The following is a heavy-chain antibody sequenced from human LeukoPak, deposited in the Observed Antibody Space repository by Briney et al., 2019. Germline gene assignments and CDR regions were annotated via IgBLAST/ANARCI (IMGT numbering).Heavy chain of an antibody. Sequence: RGSLRLSCAASGFTFSSYSMNWVRQAPGKGLEWVSSISSSSSYIYYADSVKGRFTISRDNAKNSLYLQMNSLRAEDTAVYYCARGGIAVAGPYYWGQGTLVTVSS. J-gene: IGHJ4*02. CDR1: GFTFSSYS. CDR2: ISSSSSYI. CDR3: ARGGIAVAGPYY. V-gene: IGHV3-21*01. D-gene: IGHD6-19*01.